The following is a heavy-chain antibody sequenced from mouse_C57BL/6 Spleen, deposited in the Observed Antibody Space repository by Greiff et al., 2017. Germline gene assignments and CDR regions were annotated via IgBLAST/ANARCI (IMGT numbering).Heavy chain of an antibody. CDR2: IYPGSGST. J-gene: IGHJ2*01. CDR1: GYTFTSYW. CDR3: ARIPSWDGYYFDY. V-gene: IGHV1-55*01. D-gene: IGHD4-1*01. Sequence: QVQLQQPGAELVKPGASVKMSCKASGYTFTSYWITWVKQRPGQGLGWIGDIYPGSGSTNYNEKFKSKATLTVDTSSSTAYMQLSSLTSEDSAVYYCARIPSWDGYYFDYWGQGTTLTVSS.